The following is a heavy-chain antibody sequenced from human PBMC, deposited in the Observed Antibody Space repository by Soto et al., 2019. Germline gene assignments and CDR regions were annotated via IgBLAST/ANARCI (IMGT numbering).Heavy chain of an antibody. V-gene: IGHV4-39*01. Sequence: ASETLSLTCTVSGGSISSSSYYWGWIRQPPGKGLEWIGSIYYSGSTYYNPSLKSRVTISVDTSKNQFSLKLSSVTAADTAVYYCARRGDYYDSSGYYHTDYFDYWGQGTLVTVSS. CDR2: IYYSGST. CDR1: GGSISSSSYY. CDR3: ARRGDYYDSSGYYHTDYFDY. J-gene: IGHJ4*02. D-gene: IGHD3-22*01.